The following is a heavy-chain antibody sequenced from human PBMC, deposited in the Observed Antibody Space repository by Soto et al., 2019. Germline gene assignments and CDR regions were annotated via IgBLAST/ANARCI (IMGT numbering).Heavy chain of an antibody. CDR3: ARSLLRHSVRLWDY. D-gene: IGHD1-26*01. V-gene: IGHV4-31*03. CDR2: IYYSGST. J-gene: IGHJ4*02. CDR1: GGSISSGGYY. Sequence: SETLSLTCTVSGGSISSGGYYWSWIRQHPGKGREWIGYIYYSGSTYYNPSLKSRVTISVDTSKNQFSLKLSSVTAADTAVYYCARSLLRHSVRLWDYWGQGTLVTVSS.